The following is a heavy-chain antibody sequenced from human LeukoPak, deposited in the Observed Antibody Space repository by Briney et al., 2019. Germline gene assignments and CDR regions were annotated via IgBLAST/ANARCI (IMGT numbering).Heavy chain of an antibody. CDR2: IYYSGST. CDR3: ARHAGGISATGTRPFDY. V-gene: IGHV4-39*01. D-gene: IGHD6-13*01. CDR1: GASYSSSTYY. J-gene: IGHJ4*02. Sequence: SETLSLTCTVSGASYSSSTYYWGWIRQPPGKGLEWIGSIYYSGSTYYNPSLKSRVTMSVDTSKNQFSLKLSSVTAADTAVYYCARHAGGISATGTRPFDYWGQGTLVTVSS.